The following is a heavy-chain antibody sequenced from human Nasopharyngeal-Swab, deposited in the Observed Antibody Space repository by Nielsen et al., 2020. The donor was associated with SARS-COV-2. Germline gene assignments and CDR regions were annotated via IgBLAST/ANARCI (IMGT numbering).Heavy chain of an antibody. J-gene: IGHJ4*02. D-gene: IGHD2-21*02. CDR1: GGTFSSYA. V-gene: IGHV1-69*01. Sequence: NVSCKASGGTFSSYAISWVRQAPGQGLEWMGGIIPIFGTANYAQKFQGRVTITADESTSTAYMELSSLRSEDTAVYYCARVRDCGGDCYYRYYFDYWGQGTLVTVSS. CDR3: ARVRDCGGDCYYRYYFDY. CDR2: IIPIFGTA.